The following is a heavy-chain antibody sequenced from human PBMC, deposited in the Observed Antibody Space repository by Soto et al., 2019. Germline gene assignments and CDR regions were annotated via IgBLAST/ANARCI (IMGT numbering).Heavy chain of an antibody. CDR1: GFTFSSYG. CDR3: ARNPLYGSGSYYFDY. Sequence: GSLRLSCAASGFTFSSYGMHWVRQAPGKGLEWVAVIWYDGSNKYYADSVKGRFTISRDNSKNTLYLQMNSLRAEDTAVYYCARNPLYGSGSYYFDYWGQGTLVTVSS. V-gene: IGHV3-33*01. J-gene: IGHJ4*02. D-gene: IGHD3-10*01. CDR2: IWYDGSNK.